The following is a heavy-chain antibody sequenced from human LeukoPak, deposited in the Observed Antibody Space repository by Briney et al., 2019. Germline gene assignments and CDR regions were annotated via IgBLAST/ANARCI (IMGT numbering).Heavy chain of an antibody. V-gene: IGHV4-59*12. CDR3: ARGRYVTTRGGAAAGFLDY. J-gene: IGHJ4*02. CDR2: IYSSGST. Sequence: PSETLSLTCTVSSGSIDSYYCSWIRQPPGKGLEWIGYIYSSGSTNYNPSLKSRVTISVDTSQKQFSLRLSSVTAADTAVYYCARGRYVTTRGGAAAGFLDYWGQGTLVTVST. D-gene: IGHD6-13*01. CDR1: SGSIDSYY.